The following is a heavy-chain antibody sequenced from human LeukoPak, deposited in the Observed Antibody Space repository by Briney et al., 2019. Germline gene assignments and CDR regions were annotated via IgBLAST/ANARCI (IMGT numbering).Heavy chain of an antibody. J-gene: IGHJ4*02. CDR1: GGSSSSYY. CDR3: ARLRDADYGDPQYSN. D-gene: IGHD4-17*01. CDR2: IYYSGST. Sequence: PSETPSLNSTVAGGSSSSYYRSWIRHLPCKELPWFGYIYYSGSTNYNPSLKSRVTISVDTSKNQFSLKLSSVTAADTAVYYCARLRDADYGDPQYSNWGQGTLVTVSS. V-gene: IGHV4-59*08.